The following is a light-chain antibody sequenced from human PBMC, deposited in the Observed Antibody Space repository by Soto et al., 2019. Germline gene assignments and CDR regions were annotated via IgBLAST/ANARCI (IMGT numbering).Light chain of an antibody. CDR2: AAS. CDR3: QQSYSVPR. V-gene: IGKV1-39*01. Sequence: DIQMTQSPSSLSASVGDRVTINCRASRSISNYLNWYQQKSGKVPRLLIYAASSLQPGVPSRFSGTGTGTAFTLTITSLQPEDSATYYGQQSYSVPRFGQGTRVDLK. J-gene: IGKJ1*01. CDR1: RSISNY.